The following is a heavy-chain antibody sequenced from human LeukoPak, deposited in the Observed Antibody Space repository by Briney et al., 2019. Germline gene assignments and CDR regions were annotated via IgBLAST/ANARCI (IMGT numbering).Heavy chain of an antibody. D-gene: IGHD6-25*01. CDR3: AGISYSGTWPVGY. V-gene: IGHV3-23*01. CDR2: ISAGGDTT. J-gene: IGHJ4*02. CDR1: GFTFNSHA. Sequence: GGSLRLSCAVSGFTFNSHAMCWVRQAPGKGLEWVSGISAGGDTTYTADSVRGRFTISRDNSNNTLYLQMNTLTAEDTAVYYCAGISYSGTWPVGYWGQGALVTVTA.